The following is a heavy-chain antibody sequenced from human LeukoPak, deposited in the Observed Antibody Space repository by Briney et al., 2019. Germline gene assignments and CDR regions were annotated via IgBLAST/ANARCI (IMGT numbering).Heavy chain of an antibody. Sequence: PSETLSLTCTVSGGSISSSSYYWGWIRQPPGKGLEWIGSIYYSGSTYYNPSLKSRVTISVDTSKNQFSLKLSPVTAADTAVYYCARTSRDGYNYGGGFDYWGQGTLVTVSS. CDR2: IYYSGST. CDR3: ARTSRDGYNYGGGFDY. D-gene: IGHD5-24*01. CDR1: GGSISSSSYY. V-gene: IGHV4-39*01. J-gene: IGHJ4*02.